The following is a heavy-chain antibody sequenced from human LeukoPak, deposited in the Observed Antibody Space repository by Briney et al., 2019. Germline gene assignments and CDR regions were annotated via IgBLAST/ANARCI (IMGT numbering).Heavy chain of an antibody. CDR2: ITASGGNT. CDR1: GFTFSSYA. D-gene: IGHD5-18*01. CDR3: AKPPRYSYAGY. J-gene: IGHJ4*02. V-gene: IGHV3-23*01. Sequence: GGSLRLSCAASGFTFSSYAMGWVRQAPGKGLEWVSAITASGGNTYYADSVKGRFTISRDNSKNTLYLQVNSLRAEDTAVYYCAKPPRYSYAGYWGQGTLVTVSS.